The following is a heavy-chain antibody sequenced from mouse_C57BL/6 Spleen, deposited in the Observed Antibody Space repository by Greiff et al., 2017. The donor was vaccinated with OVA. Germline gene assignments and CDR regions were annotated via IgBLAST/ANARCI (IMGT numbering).Heavy chain of an antibody. CDR3: TRSGGNYVPWFAY. Sequence: QVQLQQSGAELVRPGASVTLSCKASGYTFTDYEMHWVKQTPVHGLEWIGAIDPETGGTAYNQKFKGKAILTADKSSSTAYMELRSLTSEDSAVYYCTRSGGNYVPWFAYWGQGTLVTVSA. V-gene: IGHV1-15*01. CDR2: IDPETGGT. CDR1: GYTFTDYE. D-gene: IGHD2-1*01. J-gene: IGHJ3*01.